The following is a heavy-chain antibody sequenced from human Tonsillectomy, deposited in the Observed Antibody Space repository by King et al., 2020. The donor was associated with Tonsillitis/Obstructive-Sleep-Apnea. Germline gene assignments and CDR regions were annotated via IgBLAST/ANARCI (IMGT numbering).Heavy chain of an antibody. CDR1: GFTFSTYT. V-gene: IGHV3-64D*06. Sequence: VQLVESGGGLVQPGGSRRLSCSAYGFTFSTYTMHWVRQAPGKGLEYVSAISSDGTGTYYADSVKGRFTISRDNSKNTLYLQMSSLRPEDTAVYYCVRPLPSYYDSSGYYWGQGTLVTVS. CDR2: ISSDGTGT. CDR3: VRPLPSYYDSSGYY. J-gene: IGHJ4*02. D-gene: IGHD3-22*01.